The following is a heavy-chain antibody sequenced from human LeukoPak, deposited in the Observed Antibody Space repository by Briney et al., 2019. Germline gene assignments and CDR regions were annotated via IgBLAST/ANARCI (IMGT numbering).Heavy chain of an antibody. Sequence: GASVKVSCKASGGTFSSYAISWVRQAPGQGLEWMGGIIPIFGTANYAQKFQGRVTITTDESTSTAYMELSSLRSEDTAVYYCARESPRVYYYYGMDVWGQGTTVTVSS. V-gene: IGHV1-69*05. CDR3: ARESPRVYYYYGMDV. CDR1: GGTFSSYA. J-gene: IGHJ6*02. CDR2: IIPIFGTA.